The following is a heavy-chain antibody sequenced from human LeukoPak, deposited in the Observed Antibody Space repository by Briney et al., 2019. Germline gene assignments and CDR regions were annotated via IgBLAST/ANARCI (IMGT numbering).Heavy chain of an antibody. V-gene: IGHV1-18*01. CDR1: GYIFTNYG. Sequence: ASVKVSCKASGYIFTNYGISWVRQAPGQGLEWIGWGSGYNGNTNYADKVQGRVTMTTDTSTSTAYLELRSLRSDDTAVYYCARPSAGGSGDDSYDVWGQGTMVTVSS. J-gene: IGHJ3*01. CDR2: GSGYNGNT. CDR3: ARPSAGGSGDDSYDV. D-gene: IGHD6-13*01.